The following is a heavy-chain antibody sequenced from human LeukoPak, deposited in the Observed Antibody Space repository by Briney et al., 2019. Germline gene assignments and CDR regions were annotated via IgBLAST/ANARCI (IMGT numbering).Heavy chain of an antibody. D-gene: IGHD6-19*01. J-gene: IGHJ4*02. CDR2: ISSSSSYI. V-gene: IGHV3-21*01. CDR1: GFPFSSYS. CDR3: ARDRKQWLPKDYFDY. Sequence: GGSLRLSCAASGFPFSSYSMIWVRQAPGRGLEWVSSISSSSSYIYYAVSEKGPFTISRDNAKNSLYLQMNSLRAEDTAVYYCARDRKQWLPKDYFDYWGQGTLVTVSS.